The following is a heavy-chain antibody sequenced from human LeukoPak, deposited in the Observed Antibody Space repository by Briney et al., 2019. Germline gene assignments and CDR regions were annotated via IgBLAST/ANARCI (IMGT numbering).Heavy chain of an antibody. CDR1: GYTFNDHF. Sequence: ASVKVSCKASGYTFNDHFIHWVRQAPGQRPEWVGWMDPKSGGTRFAPNFQGRVTLTRDTSVSAAYMELSSLTSDDTAVYYCVSAGAFYDILGVWGPGTTVAVSS. V-gene: IGHV1-2*02. J-gene: IGHJ6*02. D-gene: IGHD3-9*01. CDR3: VSAGAFYDILGV. CDR2: MDPKSGGT.